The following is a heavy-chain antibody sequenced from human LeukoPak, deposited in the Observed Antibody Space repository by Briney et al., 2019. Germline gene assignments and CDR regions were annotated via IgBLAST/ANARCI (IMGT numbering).Heavy chain of an antibody. CDR2: ISGSGGST. V-gene: IGHV3-23*01. CDR3: AKVAHYYDSSGYCDY. Sequence: PGGSLRLSCAASGFTFSSYAMSWVRQAPGKGLEWVSAISGSGGSTYYADSVKSRFTISRDNSKNTLYLQMNSLRAEDTAVYYCAKVAHYYDSSGYCDYWGQGTLVTVSS. J-gene: IGHJ4*02. CDR1: GFTFSSYA. D-gene: IGHD3-22*01.